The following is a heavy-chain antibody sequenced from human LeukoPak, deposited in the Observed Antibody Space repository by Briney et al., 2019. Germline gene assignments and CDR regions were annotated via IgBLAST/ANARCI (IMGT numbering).Heavy chain of an antibody. CDR2: INHSGST. Sequence: PSETLSLTCAVYGGSFSGYYWSWIRQPPGKGLELIGEINHSGSTNYNPSLKSRVTISVDTSKNQFSLKLSSVTAADTAVYYCARINYYDSSGYDAFDIWGQGTMVTVSS. D-gene: IGHD3-22*01. J-gene: IGHJ3*02. CDR1: GGSFSGYY. CDR3: ARINYYDSSGYDAFDI. V-gene: IGHV4-34*01.